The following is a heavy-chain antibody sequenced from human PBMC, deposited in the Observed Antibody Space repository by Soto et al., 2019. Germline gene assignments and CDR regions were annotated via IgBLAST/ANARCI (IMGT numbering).Heavy chain of an antibody. J-gene: IGHJ4*02. Sequence: LRLSFAASGXTFSAYDMHWVRQAPGKGLEWVAVISYDGTNKYYADSVKGRFTISRDNSKNTLYLQVNSLRAEDTAVYYCAKGDGYCTGTDCYLYYWGQGTLVTVSS. CDR3: AKGDGYCTGTDCYLYY. CDR2: ISYDGTNK. CDR1: GXTFSAYD. D-gene: IGHD2-2*03. V-gene: IGHV3-30*18.